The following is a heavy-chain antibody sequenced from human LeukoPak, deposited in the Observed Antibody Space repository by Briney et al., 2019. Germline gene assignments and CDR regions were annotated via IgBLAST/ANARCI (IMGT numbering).Heavy chain of an antibody. CDR1: GFTFSGFS. CDR3: ARLWFGELANY. Sequence: GGSLRLSCAASGFTFSGFSMSWVRQSPTKGLEWVANIKQDGSEKYYVDSVKGRFTISRDNAKNSLYLQMNSLRAEDTAVYYCARLWFGELANYWGQGTLVTVSS. D-gene: IGHD3-10*01. CDR2: IKQDGSEK. J-gene: IGHJ4*02. V-gene: IGHV3-7*01.